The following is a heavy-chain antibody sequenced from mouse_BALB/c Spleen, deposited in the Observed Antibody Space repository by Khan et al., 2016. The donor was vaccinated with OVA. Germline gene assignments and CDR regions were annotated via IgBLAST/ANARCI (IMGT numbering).Heavy chain of an antibody. D-gene: IGHD1-1*01. CDR3: ARGNYYGYALDY. CDR1: GYSITSNYA. CDR2: ISYSGST. V-gene: IGHV3-2*02. Sequence: EVQLQESGPGLVKPSQSLSLTCTVNGYSITSNYAWNWIRQFPGNKLEWMGYISYSGSTNYNPSLKSRPSITRDQSKNQFFLLLHSVTTEDSATYYCARGNYYGYALDYWGQGTSVTVSS. J-gene: IGHJ4*01.